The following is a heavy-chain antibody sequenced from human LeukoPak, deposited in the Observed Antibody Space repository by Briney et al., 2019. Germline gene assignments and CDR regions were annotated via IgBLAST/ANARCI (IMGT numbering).Heavy chain of an antibody. CDR3: ARSPAAMHAFDI. D-gene: IGHD2-2*01. CDR1: GGSISSGGYY. V-gene: IGHV4-31*03. J-gene: IGHJ3*02. Sequence: PSETLSLTCTVSGGSISSGGYYWSWIRQHPGKGLGWIGYIYYSGSTYYNPSLKSRVTISVDTSKNQFSLKLSSVTAADTAVYYCARSPAAMHAFDIWGQGTMVTVSS. CDR2: IYYSGST.